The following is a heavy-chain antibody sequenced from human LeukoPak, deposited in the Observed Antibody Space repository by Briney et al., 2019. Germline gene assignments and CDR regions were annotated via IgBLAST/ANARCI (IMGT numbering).Heavy chain of an antibody. CDR3: ARDGQNGSPYATDV. CDR2: IWYDGSNE. Sequence: GRSLRLSCAASGFAFRSHGMHWVHQAPGKGLEWVAGIWYDGSNEDYADSVKGRFTISRDNSKNTLYLQMNSLRVEDTAVYYCARDGQNGSPYATDVWGQGTTVTVSS. D-gene: IGHD3-10*01. V-gene: IGHV3-33*01. CDR1: GFAFRSHG. J-gene: IGHJ6*02.